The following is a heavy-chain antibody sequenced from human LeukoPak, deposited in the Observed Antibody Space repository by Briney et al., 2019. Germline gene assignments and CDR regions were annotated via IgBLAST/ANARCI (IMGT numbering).Heavy chain of an antibody. D-gene: IGHD4-17*01. CDR1: GFTFSSYE. J-gene: IGHJ4*02. V-gene: IGHV3-48*03. CDR3: ARERMTTGPGNFDY. CDR2: ISSSGSTI. Sequence: GGSLRLSCAASGFTFSSYEMNWVRQAPGKGLEGVSYISSSGSTIYYADSVKVRFTISRDNAKNSLYLQMNSLRAEDTAVYYCARERMTTGPGNFDYWGQGTLVTVSS.